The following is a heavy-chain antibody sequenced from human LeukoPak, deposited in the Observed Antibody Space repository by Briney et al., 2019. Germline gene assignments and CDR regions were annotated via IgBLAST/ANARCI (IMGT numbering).Heavy chain of an antibody. D-gene: IGHD2-8*01. CDR1: GGSISSHY. CDR3: ARLGGYCSNGVCYTGYFDD. V-gene: IGHV4-59*08. Sequence: SDTLSLTRTVSGGSISSHYWSWIRQPPGKGLEWIGYFYYSGSTNYNPALKSRVTILVDMSKNQFSLKLSSVTAADTAVYYCARLGGYCSNGVCYTGYFDDWGQGALATVSS. CDR2: FYYSGST. J-gene: IGHJ4*02.